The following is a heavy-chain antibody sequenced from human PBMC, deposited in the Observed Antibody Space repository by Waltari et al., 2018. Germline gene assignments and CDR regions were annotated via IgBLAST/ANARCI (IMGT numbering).Heavy chain of an antibody. CDR1: FSDYY. V-gene: IGHV1-2*02. J-gene: IGHJ4*02. Sequence: FSDYYMHWVLQDPGQVLEWMGCINPNSESTNYAQKFQGRVTLTRDTSINIVYMELSSLRSDDTALYYCARDGSFDFWGQGTLVTVSS. CDR2: INPNSEST. CDR3: ARDGSFDF.